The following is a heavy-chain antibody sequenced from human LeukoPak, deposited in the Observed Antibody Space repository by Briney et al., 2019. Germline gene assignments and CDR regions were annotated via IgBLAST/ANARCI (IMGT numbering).Heavy chain of an antibody. D-gene: IGHD3-22*01. V-gene: IGHV3-48*03. Sequence: PGGSLRLSCAASGFTFSSYEMNWVRQAPGKGLEWVSYISSSGSTIHYADSVKGRFTISRDNAKNSLYLQMNNLRAEDTAVYHCARDPGSSGYADYWGQGTLVTVSS. CDR3: ARDPGSSGYADY. CDR2: ISSSGSTI. CDR1: GFTFSSYE. J-gene: IGHJ4*02.